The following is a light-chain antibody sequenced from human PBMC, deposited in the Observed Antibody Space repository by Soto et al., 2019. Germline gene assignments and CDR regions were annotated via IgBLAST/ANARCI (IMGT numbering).Light chain of an antibody. V-gene: IGLV1-40*01. CDR3: QYYDSSLSGWV. J-gene: IGLJ2*01. CDR1: SSNIGAGHD. CDR2: GNI. Sequence: QSVLTQPPSVSAAPGQRVTISCTGSSSNIGAGHDVHWYRQLPGTAPKLLIYGNINRPSGVPDRFSGSQSGTSTSLAITGLQAEDEADYYCQYYDSSLSGWVFGGGTKLTVL.